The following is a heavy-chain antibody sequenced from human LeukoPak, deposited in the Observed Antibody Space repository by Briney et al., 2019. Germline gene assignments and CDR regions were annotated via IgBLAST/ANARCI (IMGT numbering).Heavy chain of an antibody. J-gene: IGHJ5*02. D-gene: IGHD3-3*01. CDR2: IYHSGST. V-gene: IGHV4-30-2*01. CDR3: ARTNYDFWSGYYDDQYNWFDP. CDR1: GGPISSGGYY. Sequence: SETLSLTCTVSGGPISSGGYYWSWIRQPPGKGLEWIGYIYHSGSTYYNPSLKSRVTISVDRSKNQFSLKLSSVTAADTAVYYCARTNYDFWSGYYDDQYNWFDPWGQGTLVTVSS.